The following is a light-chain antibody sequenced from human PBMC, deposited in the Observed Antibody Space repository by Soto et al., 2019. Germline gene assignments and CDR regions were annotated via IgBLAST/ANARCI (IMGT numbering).Light chain of an antibody. CDR1: QSVSSN. Sequence: EIVMTQSPATLSVSPGERATLSCRASQSVSSNLAWYQQKPGQAPRLLLYGASTRATGIPARFSGSGSGTDFTLTISSLQSEDFAVYYCQQYNNWPFTFGPGTKVDIK. CDR2: GAS. V-gene: IGKV3-15*01. CDR3: QQYNNWPFT. J-gene: IGKJ3*01.